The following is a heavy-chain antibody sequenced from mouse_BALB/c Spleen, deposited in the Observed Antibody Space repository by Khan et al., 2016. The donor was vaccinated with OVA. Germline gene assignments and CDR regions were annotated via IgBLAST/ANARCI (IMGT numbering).Heavy chain of an antibody. V-gene: IGHV2-9*02. Sequence: QVQLKQSGPGLVAPSQSLSITCTVSGFSLTSYGIHWVRQPPGKGLEWLGIIWGGGSTNYNSALMSRLSISKDNSRSQVFLKMNSLQTDDTAMYFCARNRESDYFDYWGQGTTLTVSA. CDR2: IWGGGST. CDR3: ARNRESDYFDY. CDR1: GFSLTSYG. J-gene: IGHJ2*01.